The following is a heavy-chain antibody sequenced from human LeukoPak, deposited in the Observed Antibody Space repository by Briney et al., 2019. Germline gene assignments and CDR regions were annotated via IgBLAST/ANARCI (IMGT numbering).Heavy chain of an antibody. J-gene: IGHJ4*02. Sequence: PSETLSLTCTVSGGSISSTTYYWGWIRQPPGKGLEWIGSIYHTGTTYYNPSLKSRVTMSLDMSNNQLYLKLAFVAAADTAVYYCARFFRISAESSGRYPAQWGQGTLVTVSS. D-gene: IGHD6-19*01. V-gene: IGHV4-39*01. CDR2: IYHTGTT. CDR3: ARFFRISAESSGRYPAQ. CDR1: GGSISSTTYY.